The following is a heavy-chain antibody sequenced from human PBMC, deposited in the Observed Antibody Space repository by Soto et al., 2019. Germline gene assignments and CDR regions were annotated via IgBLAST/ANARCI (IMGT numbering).Heavy chain of an antibody. CDR1: GGSVIRGSYY. V-gene: IGHV4-61*01. Sequence: QVQLQESGPGLVKPSKTLSLTCTVLGGSVIRGSYYWSWFRQPPGKGLEWVGCISDTGMGDFNPSLKSRVTISVHTSKRQFSLRLNSVTAADTAVYYCARAHSGYDPLGMDVWGQGTTVTVSS. J-gene: IGHJ6*02. D-gene: IGHD5-12*01. CDR3: ARAHSGYDPLGMDV. CDR2: ISDTGMG.